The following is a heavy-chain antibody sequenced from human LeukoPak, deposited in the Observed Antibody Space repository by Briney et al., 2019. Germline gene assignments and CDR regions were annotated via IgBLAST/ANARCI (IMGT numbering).Heavy chain of an antibody. V-gene: IGHV3-21*01. Sequence: GGSLRLSCAASGLTFNSYRMNWVRQAPGKGLEWVSSISSSSSYIYYADSVKGRFTISRDNAKNSLYLQMDSLRDEDTAVYYCVRDHDYYFGYWGQGILVTVSA. CDR3: VRDHDYYFGY. CDR2: ISSSSSYI. J-gene: IGHJ4*02. CDR1: GLTFNSYR. D-gene: IGHD3-16*01.